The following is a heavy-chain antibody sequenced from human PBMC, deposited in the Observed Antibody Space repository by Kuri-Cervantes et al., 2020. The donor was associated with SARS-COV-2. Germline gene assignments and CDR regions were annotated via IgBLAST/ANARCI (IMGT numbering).Heavy chain of an antibody. CDR1: GDTFSSYA. D-gene: IGHD4/OR15-4a*01. Sequence: SVKVSCKASGDTFSSYAITWVRQAPGQGLEWMGGIIPIFGTANYAQKFQGRVTITADESTSTAYMELSSLRSEDTAVYYCARNPHSLTSYYYYYMDVWGKGTTVTVSS. V-gene: IGHV1-69*13. CDR3: ARNPHSLTSYYYYYMDV. CDR2: IIPIFGTA. J-gene: IGHJ6*03.